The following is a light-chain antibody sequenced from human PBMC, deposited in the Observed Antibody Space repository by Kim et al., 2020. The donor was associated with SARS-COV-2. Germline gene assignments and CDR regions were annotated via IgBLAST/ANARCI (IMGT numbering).Light chain of an antibody. J-gene: IGKJ1*01. Sequence: ASVGDRVTITCRASQGISNYLAWYQQKPGKVPKLLIYAASTLQSGVPARFSGSGSGTDFTLTISSLQPEDVATYYCQKYNSAPQTFGQGTKVDIK. CDR2: AAS. CDR3: QKYNSAPQT. V-gene: IGKV1-27*01. CDR1: QGISNY.